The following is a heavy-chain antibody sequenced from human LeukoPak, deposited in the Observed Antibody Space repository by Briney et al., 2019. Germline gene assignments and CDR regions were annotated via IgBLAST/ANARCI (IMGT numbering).Heavy chain of an antibody. J-gene: IGHJ4*02. CDR3: ARGGSYGSGSFVDY. CDR2: IYSGGST. Sequence: GGSLRLSCAASGFTVSSNYMSWVRQAPGKGLEWVSVIYSGGSTYNADSVKGRFTISRDNSKNTLYLQMNSLRAEDTAVYYCARGGSYGSGSFVDYWGQGTLVTVSS. D-gene: IGHD3-10*01. V-gene: IGHV3-53*01. CDR1: GFTVSSNY.